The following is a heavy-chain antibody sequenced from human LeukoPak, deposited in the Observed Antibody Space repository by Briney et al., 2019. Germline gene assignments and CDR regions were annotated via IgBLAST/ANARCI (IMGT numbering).Heavy chain of an antibody. Sequence: SETLSLTYTVSNYSISSGYYWGWIRQPPGKGLEWIGSIDHSGSTYYNPSLKSRVTISVDTSKNQFSLKLTPVTAADTAVYYCAREGGDSSGYMDYWGQGTLVTVSS. D-gene: IGHD3-22*01. V-gene: IGHV4-38-2*02. CDR3: AREGGDSSGYMDY. CDR2: IDHSGST. J-gene: IGHJ4*02. CDR1: NYSISSGYY.